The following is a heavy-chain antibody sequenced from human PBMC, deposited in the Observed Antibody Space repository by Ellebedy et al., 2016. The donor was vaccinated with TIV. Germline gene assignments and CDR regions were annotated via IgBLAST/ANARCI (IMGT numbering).Heavy chain of an antibody. CDR1: GGSISSSSYY. CDR2: IYYSGRT. J-gene: IGHJ4*02. V-gene: IGHV4-39*07. CDR3: ARGISGSYTRTF. D-gene: IGHD1-26*01. Sequence: SETLSLTCTVSGGSISSSSYYWVWFRQTAGTGLEWIGSIYYSGRTYYSPSLKSRVTISIDTSKNQFSLKLRSVTAADTAVYYCARGISGSYTRTFWGQGTLVTVSS.